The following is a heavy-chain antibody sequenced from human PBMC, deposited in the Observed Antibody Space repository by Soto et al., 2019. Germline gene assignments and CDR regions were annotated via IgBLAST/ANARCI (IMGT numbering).Heavy chain of an antibody. Sequence: SQTLSLTCGISGDSVSSNSVTWNWIRQSPSRGLEWLGRTYYRSKWHNDYGVSVKSRITINSDTSENQFSLQLNSVTPEDTAVYFCACSSNSNAFDIWGQGTMVTVSS. CDR1: GDSVSSNSVT. CDR3: ACSSNSNAFDI. J-gene: IGHJ3*02. CDR2: TYYRSKWHN. D-gene: IGHD2-2*01. V-gene: IGHV6-1*01.